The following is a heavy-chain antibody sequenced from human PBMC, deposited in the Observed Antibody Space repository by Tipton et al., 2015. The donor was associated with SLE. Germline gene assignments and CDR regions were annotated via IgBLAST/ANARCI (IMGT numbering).Heavy chain of an antibody. Sequence: QLVQSGPEVKKPGASVTVSCKASGYTFTAHYVHWVRQAPGQGLEWMGRINPNTGGTNFAQKFQGRVTVSSDTSINAVYMEVSSLTSDDTALYYCAREEASCGGDCYPDYWGQGTLVTVSS. V-gene: IGHV1-2*06. D-gene: IGHD2-21*01. CDR3: AREEASCGGDCYPDY. CDR1: GYTFTAHY. J-gene: IGHJ4*02. CDR2: INPNTGGT.